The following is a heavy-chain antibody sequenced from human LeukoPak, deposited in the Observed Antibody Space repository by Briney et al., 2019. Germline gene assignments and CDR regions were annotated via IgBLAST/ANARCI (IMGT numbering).Heavy chain of an antibody. V-gene: IGHV4-59*01. D-gene: IGHD2-2*03. Sequence: SETLSLTCTVSGGSISNYYWNWIRQPPGKGLEWIGYIYYTGSTNYNPSLKSRVTMSVDTSKNQFSLNLRSVTPEYTAVYYCARLLRVGYCSTTTCNWFDPWGQGTLVTVSS. CDR2: IYYTGST. CDR1: GGSISNYY. J-gene: IGHJ5*02. CDR3: ARLLRVGYCSTTTCNWFDP.